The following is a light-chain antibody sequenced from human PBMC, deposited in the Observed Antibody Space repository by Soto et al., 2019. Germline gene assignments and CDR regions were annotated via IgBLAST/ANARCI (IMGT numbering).Light chain of an antibody. J-gene: IGKJ1*01. Sequence: DIVMAQSPLSLPVTPGEPASISCSSSQSLLFSNGYNYLDWYLQKPGQSPQLLIYLGSDRASGVPDRFSGSGSGTDFTLKISRVEAEDVGAYYCMQSLQTPWTFGQGTKVDIK. CDR1: QSLLFSNGYNY. CDR3: MQSLQTPWT. CDR2: LGS. V-gene: IGKV2-28*01.